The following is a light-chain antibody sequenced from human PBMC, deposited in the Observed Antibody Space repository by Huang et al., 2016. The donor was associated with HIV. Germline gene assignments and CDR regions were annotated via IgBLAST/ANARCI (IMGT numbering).Light chain of an antibody. V-gene: IGKV4-1*01. J-gene: IGKJ4*01. CDR3: QQYYSTPPLT. CDR1: QSVLYSSNNKND. Sequence: DIVMTQSPDSLAVSLGERATINCQSSQSVLYSSNNKNDLAWYQQKPGQPPKLLIYWASSRESGVPDRFSGSGSGTDFTLTISSLQAEDVAVYYCQQYYSTPPLTFGGGTKVEIK. CDR2: WAS.